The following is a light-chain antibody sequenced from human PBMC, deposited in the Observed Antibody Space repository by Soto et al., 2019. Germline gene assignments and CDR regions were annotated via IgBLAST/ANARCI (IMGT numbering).Light chain of an antibody. CDR1: SGHSSNA. CDR3: QTWGTGVNVV. CDR2: LDSDGSH. Sequence: QLVLTQSPSASASLGASVKLTCTLSSGHSSNAIAWHQQQPEKGPRYLMKLDSDGSHTKGDAIPDRFSGSSSGADRYLTISSLQSEDEADYYCQTWGTGVNVVFGGGTKVTVL. V-gene: IGLV4-69*01. J-gene: IGLJ2*01.